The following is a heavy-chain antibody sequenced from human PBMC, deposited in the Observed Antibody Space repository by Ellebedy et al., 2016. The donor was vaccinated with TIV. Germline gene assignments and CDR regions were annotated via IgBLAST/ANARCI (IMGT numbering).Heavy chain of an antibody. Sequence: PGGSLRLSCAASGFTFSRFWMAWVRQAPGKGLEWVATINQGGSETYYVDPVKGRFTISRDNSQNSLYLQMNSLRADDTALYYCASAARGYGAYESFWGQGTLVTVSS. CDR2: INQGGSET. CDR1: GFTFSRFW. CDR3: ASAARGYGAYESF. D-gene: IGHD5-12*01. V-gene: IGHV3-7*01. J-gene: IGHJ4*02.